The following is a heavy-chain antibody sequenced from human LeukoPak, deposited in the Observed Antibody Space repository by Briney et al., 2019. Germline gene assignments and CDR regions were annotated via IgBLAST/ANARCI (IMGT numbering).Heavy chain of an antibody. CDR2: ISTSGIT. D-gene: IGHD6-13*01. V-gene: IGHV4-4*07. CDR1: GGSINSNY. J-gene: IGHJ4*02. CDR3: AREASIAAAGWISDY. Sequence: SETLSLTCTVPGGSINSNYWTWIRQPAGKGLEWIGRISTSGITNYSPSLKSRVTISLDKSKNQFSLILASVTAADTALYYCAREASIAAAGWISDYWGQGTLVTVSS.